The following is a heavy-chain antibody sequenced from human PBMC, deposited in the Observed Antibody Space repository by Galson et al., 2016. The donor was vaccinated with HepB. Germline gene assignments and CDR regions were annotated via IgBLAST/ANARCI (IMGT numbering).Heavy chain of an antibody. D-gene: IGHD3-16*01. Sequence: SLRLSCAASGFTFDDYAMHWVRQAPGKGLEWVSGISWNSGGRDYADSVKGRFTISRDNAKNSLYLHKNSLRVEDTAMYFCAKDTTKGWGSEDYWGQGTLVTVSS. J-gene: IGHJ4*02. V-gene: IGHV3-9*01. CDR3: AKDTTKGWGSEDY. CDR1: GFTFDDYA. CDR2: ISWNSGGR.